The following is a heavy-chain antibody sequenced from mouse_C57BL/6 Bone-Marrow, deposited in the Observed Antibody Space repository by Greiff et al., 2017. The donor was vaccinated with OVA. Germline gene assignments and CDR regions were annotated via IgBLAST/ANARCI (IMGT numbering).Heavy chain of an antibody. D-gene: IGHD2-13*01. CDR3: TEGDRGCFDY. CDR1: GYTFTDYE. J-gene: IGHJ2*01. Sequence: QVQLQQSGAELVRPGASLTLSCKASGYTFTDYEITWVKQTPVHGLEWIGAIDPETGGTAYNQKFKGKAILTADKASSTAYMELRSLTAEDSAVYYCTEGDRGCFDYWGQGTTLTVSS. CDR2: IDPETGGT. V-gene: IGHV1-15*01.